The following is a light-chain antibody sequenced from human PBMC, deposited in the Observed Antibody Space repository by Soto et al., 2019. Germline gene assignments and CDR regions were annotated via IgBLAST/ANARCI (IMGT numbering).Light chain of an antibody. J-gene: IGKJ4*01. CDR3: QQYYSSPLT. Sequence: DIVMTQSPDSLAASLGERATINCKSSQSVSYSSDKRNCLAWYQQKPGLPPKLLIYWASTRESGVPDRFSGTVSGTDFTLTISSLQAEDVAVYYCQQYYSSPLTFGGGTKVEIK. CDR2: WAS. V-gene: IGKV4-1*01. CDR1: QSVSYSSDKRNC.